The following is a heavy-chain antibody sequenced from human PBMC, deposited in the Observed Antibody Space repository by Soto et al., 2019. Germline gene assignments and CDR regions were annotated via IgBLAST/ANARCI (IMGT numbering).Heavy chain of an antibody. V-gene: IGHV3-23*01. CDR1: GFTFSSYA. Sequence: EVQLLESGGGLVQPGGSLRLSCAASGFTFSSYAMNWVRQAPGKGLEWVSVISGSGGSTYYADSVKGRFTISRDNSMNTLYLQMNSLRAEDTAVYYCAKRNYGSEFDYWGQGTLVTVSS. CDR3: AKRNYGSEFDY. CDR2: ISGSGGST. D-gene: IGHD3-10*01. J-gene: IGHJ4*02.